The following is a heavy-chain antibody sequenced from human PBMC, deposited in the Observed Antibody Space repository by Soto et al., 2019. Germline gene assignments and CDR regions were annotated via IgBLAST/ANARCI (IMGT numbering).Heavy chain of an antibody. D-gene: IGHD6-6*01. CDR2: IYYSGST. CDR1: GGSISSGDYY. Sequence: QVQLQESGPGLVKPSQTLSLTCTVSGGSISSGDYYWSWIRQPPGKGLEWIGYIYYSGSTYYNPSLKSRVTISVDTSKNHFALKLSSVTAADTAVYYCARERGIAARWGWFDPWGQGTLVTVSS. CDR3: ARERGIAARWGWFDP. V-gene: IGHV4-30-4*01. J-gene: IGHJ5*02.